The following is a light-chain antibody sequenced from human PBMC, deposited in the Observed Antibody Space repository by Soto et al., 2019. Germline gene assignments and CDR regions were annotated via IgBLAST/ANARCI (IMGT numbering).Light chain of an antibody. CDR3: QQCNRSPLT. V-gene: IGKV3D-15*01. CDR1: QSISTN. Sequence: IGRTQSPATLAVSPGGSATLSCRASQSISTNLVWYQQKPGQATSLLIYGASTRATGITARFSCSGSGKEFTLTINSMQSEDFAVYYCQQCNRSPLTVGGGTKVEIK. CDR2: GAS. J-gene: IGKJ4*01.